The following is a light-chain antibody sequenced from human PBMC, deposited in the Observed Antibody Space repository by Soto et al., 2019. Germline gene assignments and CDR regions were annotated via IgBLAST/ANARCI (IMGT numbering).Light chain of an antibody. Sequence: EILLRQYQVTLPGSPGEAATVPCRPSQSGSSKLAWFQQKPGQAPSLLIYDVSTRATVVPVRFSGSGSGTEFTLTINSMQSEDFAVYYCQQYNNWPHTFGQGTKVDIK. CDR3: QQYNNWPHT. CDR1: QSGSSK. V-gene: IGKV3-15*01. J-gene: IGKJ2*01. CDR2: DVS.